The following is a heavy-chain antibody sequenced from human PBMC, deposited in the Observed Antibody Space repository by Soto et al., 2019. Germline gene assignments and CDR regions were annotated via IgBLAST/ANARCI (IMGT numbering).Heavy chain of an antibody. V-gene: IGHV3-30*18. CDR1: GFTFSSYC. CDR3: AKDRRVGALWFGELGY. CDR2: ISYDGSNK. J-gene: IGHJ4*02. D-gene: IGHD3-10*01. Sequence: QVQLVESGGGVVQPGRSLRLSCAASGFTFSSYCMHWVRQAPGKGLEWGAVISYDGSNKYYADSVKGRFTISRDNSKNTLYLQMNSLRAEDTAVYYCAKDRRVGALWFGELGYWGQGTLVTVSS.